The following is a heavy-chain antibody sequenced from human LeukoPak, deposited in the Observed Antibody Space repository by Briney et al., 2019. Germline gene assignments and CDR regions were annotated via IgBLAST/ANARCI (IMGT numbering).Heavy chain of an antibody. Sequence: PGGSLRLSCAASGFTVSSNYMSWVRQAPGKGLEWVSATSGSGGSTYYADSVKGRFTISRDNSKNTLYLQMNSLRAEDTAVYYCAAIVVVQHWYFDLWGRGTLVTVSS. CDR3: AAIVVVQHWYFDL. D-gene: IGHD3-22*01. CDR1: GFTVSSNY. J-gene: IGHJ2*01. CDR2: TSGSGGST. V-gene: IGHV3-23*01.